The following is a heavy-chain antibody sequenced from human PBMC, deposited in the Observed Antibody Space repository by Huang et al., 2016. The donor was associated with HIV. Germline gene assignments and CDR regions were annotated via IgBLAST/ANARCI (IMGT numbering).Heavy chain of an antibody. CDR1: GGTFSTYA. D-gene: IGHD6-6*01. V-gene: IGHV1-69*01. J-gene: IGHJ6*02. Sequence: QVQLVQSGAEVKKPGSSVKVSCKASGGTFSTYAISWVRQAPGQGLEGMGGIIPILGTANDAQKFQGTVTITADEFTSTAYMELSSLRSEDTALYYCARGRTRSSLYDSYYGLDVWGQGTTVTVSS. CDR3: ARGRTRSSLYDSYYGLDV. CDR2: IIPILGTA.